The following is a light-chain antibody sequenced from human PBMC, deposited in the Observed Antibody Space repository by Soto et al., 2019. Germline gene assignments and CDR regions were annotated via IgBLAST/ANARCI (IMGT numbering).Light chain of an antibody. V-gene: IGKV3-20*01. CDR2: GAS. J-gene: IGKJ1*01. Sequence: EIVLTQSPGTLSLSPGERATLSCRASQSVSSSYLAWYQQKPGQAPRLLIYGASSRATGIPDRFSGSGSGTDFTLTINRLEPEDFAVYYCQQYGSSPRTFGQGTKMDIK. CDR1: QSVSSSY. CDR3: QQYGSSPRT.